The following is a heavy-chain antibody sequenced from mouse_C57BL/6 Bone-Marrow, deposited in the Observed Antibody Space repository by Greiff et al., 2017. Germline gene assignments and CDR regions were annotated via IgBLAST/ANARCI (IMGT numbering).Heavy chain of an antibody. CDR3: TTWCQCDGSSSCV. Sequence: VKLQESGAELVRPGASVKLSCTASGFNIKDDYMHWVKQRPEQGLEWIGWIDPENGDTEYASKFQGKATITADTSSNTAYLQLSSLTSEDTAVYYCTTWCQCDGSSSCVWGRGTTVTVSA. J-gene: IGHJ1*03. V-gene: IGHV14-4*01. D-gene: IGHD1-1*01. CDR1: GFNIKDDY. CDR2: IDPENGDT.